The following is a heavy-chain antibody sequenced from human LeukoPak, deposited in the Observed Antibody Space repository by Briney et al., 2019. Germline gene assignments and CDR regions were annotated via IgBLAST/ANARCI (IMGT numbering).Heavy chain of an antibody. V-gene: IGHV3-23*01. J-gene: IGHJ4*02. Sequence: GGSLRLFCAASGFTFSSYAMSWVRQAPGKGLEWVSAISGSGGSTYYADSVKGRFTISRDNSKNTLYLQMNSLRAEDTAVYYCAKEGSNGGSSCNFDYWGQGTLVTVSS. CDR1: GFTFSSYA. CDR2: ISGSGGST. CDR3: AKEGSNGGSSCNFDY. D-gene: IGHD2-15*01.